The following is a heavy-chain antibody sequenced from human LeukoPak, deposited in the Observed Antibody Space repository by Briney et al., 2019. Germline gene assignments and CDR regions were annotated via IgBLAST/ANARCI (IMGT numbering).Heavy chain of an antibody. CDR3: ATDYYDSSGYYY. J-gene: IGHJ4*02. V-gene: IGHV3-21*01. CDR1: GFTFSSYS. Sequence: GGSLRLSCAASGFTFSSYSMNWVRQAPGKGLDWVSSISSGSSYIYYADSVKGRFTISRDNAKNSLYLQMNSLRAEDTAVYYCATDYYDSSGYYYWGQGTLVTVSS. CDR2: ISSGSSYI. D-gene: IGHD3-22*01.